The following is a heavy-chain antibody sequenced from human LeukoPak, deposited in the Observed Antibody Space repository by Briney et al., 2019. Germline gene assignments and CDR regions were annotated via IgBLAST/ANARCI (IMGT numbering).Heavy chain of an antibody. CDR3: ARGGRTTVTYYYFDY. D-gene: IGHD4-17*01. V-gene: IGHV3-74*01. CDR2: INSDGSST. Sequence: PGGSLRLSCAASGFTFSSYWMHWVRQAPGKGLVWVSRINSDGSSTSYADSVKGRFTISRDNAKNTLYLQMNSLRAEDTAVYYCARGGRTTVTYYYFDYWGQGTLVTVSS. J-gene: IGHJ4*02. CDR1: GFTFSSYW.